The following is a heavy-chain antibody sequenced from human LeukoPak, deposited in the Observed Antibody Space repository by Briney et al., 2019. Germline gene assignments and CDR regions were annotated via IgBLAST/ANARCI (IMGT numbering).Heavy chain of an antibody. Sequence: GGSLRLSCAASGFTFSNAWMSWVRQAPGKGLEWVGRIKSKTDGGTTDYAAPVKGRFTISRDDSKNTLYLQMNSLKAEDTAVYYCTTGYDIQLFDPWGQGTLVTVSS. J-gene: IGHJ5*02. CDR3: TTGYDIQLFDP. CDR1: GFTFSNAW. CDR2: IKSKTDGGTT. V-gene: IGHV3-15*01. D-gene: IGHD1-1*01.